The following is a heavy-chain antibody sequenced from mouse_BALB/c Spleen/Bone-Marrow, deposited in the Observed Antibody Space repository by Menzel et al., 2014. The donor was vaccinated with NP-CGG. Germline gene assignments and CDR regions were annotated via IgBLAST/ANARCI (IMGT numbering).Heavy chain of an antibody. CDR1: GYTFTDYT. J-gene: IGHJ4*01. V-gene: IGHV1S137*01. Sequence: VQLQQSGAELVRPGVSVKISCKGSGYTFTDYTMHWVKQSHAKSLEWIGAISTYYGDASYNQKFKGKATMTVDKSSSTAYMELARLTSEDSAIYYCARVITTGYYGMDYWGQGTSVTVSS. D-gene: IGHD2-4*01. CDR2: ISTYYGDA. CDR3: ARVITTGYYGMDY.